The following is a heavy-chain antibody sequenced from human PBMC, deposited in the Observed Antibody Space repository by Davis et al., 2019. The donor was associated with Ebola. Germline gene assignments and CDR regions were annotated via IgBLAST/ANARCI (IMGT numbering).Heavy chain of an antibody. V-gene: IGHV1-2*04. J-gene: IGHJ6*01. CDR2: INPNSGGT. CDR1: GYTFTGYY. CDR3: ARDHITTRFLHQGPIGLPPGTLLQEHL. Sequence: ASVKVSCKASGYTFTGYYMHWVRQAPGQGLEWMGWINPNSGGTNYAQKFRGWVTMTRDTSISTAYMELSRLRSDDTAVYYCARDHITTRFLHQGPIGLPPGTLLQEHLWG. D-gene: IGHD1/OR15-1a*01.